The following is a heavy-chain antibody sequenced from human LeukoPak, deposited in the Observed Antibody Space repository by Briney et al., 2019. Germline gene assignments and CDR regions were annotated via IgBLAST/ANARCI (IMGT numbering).Heavy chain of an antibody. CDR3: AHTHPPSIAARPGGYYFDY. Sequence: ESGPALVSPTETLSLTCTFSGFSLSSSAMSVAWIRQPPGKALEWLALIYWDDDKRYSPSLKSRLTITKDTSKNQVVLTMTNMDPVDTATYYCAHTHPPSIAARPGGYYFDYWGQGTLVTVSS. D-gene: IGHD6-6*01. CDR1: GFSLSSSAMS. V-gene: IGHV2-5*08. J-gene: IGHJ4*02. CDR2: IYWDDDK.